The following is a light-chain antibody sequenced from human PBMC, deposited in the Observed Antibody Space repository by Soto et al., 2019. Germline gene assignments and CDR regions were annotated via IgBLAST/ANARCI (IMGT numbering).Light chain of an antibody. Sequence: EIVLTQSPATLSLSPGERATLSCRASQSVRRYLAWYQQKPGQAPRLLIYDASTRATGIPARFSGSGSGTEFTLTISSLQSEDFAVYYCQQYNNWPLTFGQGTKVDIK. J-gene: IGKJ1*01. V-gene: IGKV3D-15*01. CDR3: QQYNNWPLT. CDR2: DAS. CDR1: QSVRRY.